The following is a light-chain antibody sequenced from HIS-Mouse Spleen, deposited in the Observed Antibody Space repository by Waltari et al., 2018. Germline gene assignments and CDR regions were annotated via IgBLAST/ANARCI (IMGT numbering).Light chain of an antibody. Sequence: SYELTQPPSVSVSPGQTARITCSGDALPKNYAYWYQQKTGQAPGLVIYEDSKRPSGIPERFSGSSSGTMATLNISGAQVEDEADYYCYSTDSSGNHRVFGGGTKLTVL. CDR3: YSTDSSGNHRV. J-gene: IGLJ2*01. CDR2: EDS. V-gene: IGLV3-10*01. CDR1: ALPKNY.